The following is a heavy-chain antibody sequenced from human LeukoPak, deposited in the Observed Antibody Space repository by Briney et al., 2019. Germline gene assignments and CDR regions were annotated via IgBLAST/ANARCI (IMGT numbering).Heavy chain of an antibody. Sequence: GGSLRLSCAASGFTFSSSAMSWVRQAPGKGLEWVSTISGSGGSTYYADSVKGPFTISRDHSKHTLYLQMNSLRAEDTAVYYCAKEALYYDSSGYSDYWGQGTLVTVSS. D-gene: IGHD3-22*01. CDR3: AKEALYYDSSGYSDY. V-gene: IGHV3-23*01. J-gene: IGHJ4*02. CDR1: GFTFSSSA. CDR2: ISGSGGST.